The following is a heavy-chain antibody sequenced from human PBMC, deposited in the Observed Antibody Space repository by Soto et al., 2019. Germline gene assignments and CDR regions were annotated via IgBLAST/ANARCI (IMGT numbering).Heavy chain of an antibody. J-gene: IGHJ5*02. Sequence: SETLSLTCTVSGGSISSYYWSWIRQPPGKGLEWIGYIYYSGSTNYNPSLKSRVNISVDTSKNQFSLKLSSVTAADTAVYYCARRRIAVAGTVSWFDPWGQGTLVTVSS. V-gene: IGHV4-59*08. CDR3: ARRRIAVAGTVSWFDP. CDR1: GGSISSYY. D-gene: IGHD6-19*01. CDR2: IYYSGST.